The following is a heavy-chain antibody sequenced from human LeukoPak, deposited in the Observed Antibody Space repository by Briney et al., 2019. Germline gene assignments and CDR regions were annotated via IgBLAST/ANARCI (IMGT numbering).Heavy chain of an antibody. V-gene: IGHV4-4*07. CDR3: ASSRYCSGGSCLGH. D-gene: IGHD2-15*01. J-gene: IGHJ4*02. Sequence: PSETLSLTCTVSGGSISSYYWSWIRQPAGKGLEWIGRINPSGSTNYNPSLKSRVTISVDTSKNQFSLKLSSVTAADTAVYYCASSRYCSGGSCLGHWGQGTLVTVSS. CDR2: INPSGST. CDR1: GGSISSYY.